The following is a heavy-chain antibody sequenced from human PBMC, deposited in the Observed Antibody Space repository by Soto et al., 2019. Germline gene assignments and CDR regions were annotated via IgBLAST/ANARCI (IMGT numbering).Heavy chain of an antibody. D-gene: IGHD3-10*01. J-gene: IGHJ3*02. CDR2: INGDASRT. V-gene: IGHV3-74*01. CDR1: GFTFSSYW. CDR3: ARGVRGSYGLDI. Sequence: EVQLVESGGNLVQPGGSLRLSCAASGFTFSSYWIHWVRQVPGKGLVWVSRINGDASRTNYADSVKGRFTISRDNAKNTLYLTMNSLRAEETAVYYCARGVRGSYGLDIWGQGTMVTVSS.